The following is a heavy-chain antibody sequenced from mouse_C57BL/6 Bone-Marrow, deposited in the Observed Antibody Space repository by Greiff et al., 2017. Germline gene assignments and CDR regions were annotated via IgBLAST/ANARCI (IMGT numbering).Heavy chain of an antibody. V-gene: IGHV1-64*01. D-gene: IGHD1-1*01. CDR1: GYTFTSYW. J-gene: IGHJ4*01. Sequence: QVQLQQPGAELVKPGASVKLSCKASGYTFTSYWMHWVKQRPGQGLEWIGMIHPNSGSTNYNEKFKSKATLTVDKSSSTAYMQLSSLTSEDSAVYYCARGDYYGSSPIGYAMDYWGQGTSVTVSS. CDR3: ARGDYYGSSPIGYAMDY. CDR2: IHPNSGST.